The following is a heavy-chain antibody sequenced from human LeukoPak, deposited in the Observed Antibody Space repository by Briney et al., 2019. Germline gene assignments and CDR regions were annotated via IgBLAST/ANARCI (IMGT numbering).Heavy chain of an antibody. Sequence: GGSLRLSCAASGFTFSSYSMNWVRQAPGKGLEWVSSISSSSSYIYYADSVKGRFTISRDNSKNTLYLQMNSLRAEDTAVYYCAKVLGAPQYYFDYWGQGTLVTVSS. CDR2: ISSSSSYI. V-gene: IGHV3-21*01. J-gene: IGHJ4*02. CDR3: AKVLGAPQYYFDY. D-gene: IGHD1-26*01. CDR1: GFTFSSYS.